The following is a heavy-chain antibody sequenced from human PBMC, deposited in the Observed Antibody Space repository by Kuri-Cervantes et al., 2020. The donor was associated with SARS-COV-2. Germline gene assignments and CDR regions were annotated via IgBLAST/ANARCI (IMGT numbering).Heavy chain of an antibody. J-gene: IGHJ4*02. Sequence: GVLKISCAASGFTFSSYAMSWVRQAPGEGLEWVSAISGSGGSTYYADSVKGRFTISRDNSKNTLYLQMNSLRGEDTAVYYCAKAYWNYNYFDYWGQGTLVTVSS. CDR1: GFTFSSYA. CDR3: AKAYWNYNYFDY. V-gene: IGHV3-23*01. CDR2: ISGSGGST. D-gene: IGHD1-7*01.